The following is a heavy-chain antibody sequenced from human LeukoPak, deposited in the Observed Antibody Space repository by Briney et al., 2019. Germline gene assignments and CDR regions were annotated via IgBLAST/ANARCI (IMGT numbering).Heavy chain of an antibody. CDR3: AREEMATIRD. V-gene: IGHV4-59*01. CDR1: GGSISSYY. D-gene: IGHD5-24*01. Sequence: SETLPLTCTVSGGSISSYYWSWIRQPPGKGLEWIGYIYYSGSTNYNPSLKSRVTISVDTSKNQFSLKLSSVTAADTAVYYCAREEMATIRDWGQGTLVTVSS. J-gene: IGHJ4*02. CDR2: IYYSGST.